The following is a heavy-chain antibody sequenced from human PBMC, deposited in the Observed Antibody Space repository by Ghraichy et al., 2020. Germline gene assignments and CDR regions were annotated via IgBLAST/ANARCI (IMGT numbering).Heavy chain of an antibody. CDR3: MRGTFCIGGSCWSRAFDI. CDR1: GGSFSNYY. V-gene: IGHV4-34*01. D-gene: IGHD2-15*01. Sequence: SQTLSLTCAVNGGSFSNYYWSWVRQPPGKGLEWIGEINHVGITNYNPSLKSRLTISADTSKNYVSLNLSSVTAADTAVYYCMRGTFCIGGSCWSRAFDIWGQGTVVTVSS. CDR2: INHVGIT. J-gene: IGHJ3*02.